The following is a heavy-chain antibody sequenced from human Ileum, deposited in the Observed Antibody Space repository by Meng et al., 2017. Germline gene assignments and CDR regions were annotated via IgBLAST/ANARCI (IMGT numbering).Heavy chain of an antibody. J-gene: IGHJ2*01. CDR3: ARVRASSGWYVHWYFDL. CDR2: IFSNDEK. V-gene: IGHV2-26*01. Sequence: SGPTLVKPTETLTLTCTDSGFSLSKARMGVSWIRQPPGKALEWIAHIFSNDEKSYSTSLKRRLTISKDTSKSQVVLTMTNLDPVDTATCYCARVRASSGWYVHWYFDLWGRGTLVTVSS. CDR1: GFSLSKARMG. D-gene: IGHD6-19*01.